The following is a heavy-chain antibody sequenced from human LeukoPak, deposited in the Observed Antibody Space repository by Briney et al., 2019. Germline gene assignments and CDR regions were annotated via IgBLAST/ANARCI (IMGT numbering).Heavy chain of an antibody. CDR2: IYYSGST. Sequence: PSETLSLTCTVSGGSISSYYWSWIRQPPGKGLEWIGYIYYSGSTNYNPSLKSRVTISVDTSKNQFSLKLSSVTAADTAVYYCARDYGGSSPFDYWGQGTLVTVSS. CDR3: ARDYGGSSPFDY. V-gene: IGHV4-59*01. J-gene: IGHJ4*02. CDR1: GGSISSYY. D-gene: IGHD4-23*01.